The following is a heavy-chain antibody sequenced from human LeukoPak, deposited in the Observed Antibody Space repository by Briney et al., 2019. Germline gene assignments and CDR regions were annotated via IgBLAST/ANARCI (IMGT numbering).Heavy chain of an antibody. V-gene: IGHV5-51*01. CDR1: GNSFTSYW. D-gene: IGHD6-19*01. Sequence: GESLKISCKGSGNSFTSYWIAWVRQMPGKGLEWMGSISPSDSDIRNSPSFQGQVTISVDKSISTAYLQWNSLKASDTAIYYCARRGSGWYWGYWGQGTLVTVSS. CDR2: ISPSDSDI. CDR3: ARRGSGWYWGY. J-gene: IGHJ4*02.